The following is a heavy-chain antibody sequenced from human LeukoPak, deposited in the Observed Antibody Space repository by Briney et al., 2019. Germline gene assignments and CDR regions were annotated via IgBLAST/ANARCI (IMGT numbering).Heavy chain of an antibody. CDR2: ISYDGSNK. V-gene: IGHV3-30-3*02. J-gene: IGHJ3*02. CDR3: ANELWSRPRDAFEI. D-gene: IGHD2-21*01. Sequence: GGSLRLSCAASGFTFRSYAMHWVRQAPGKGLEWVAVISYDGSNKYYADSVKGRFIISRDNSKHTVYLQMSSLRIEDTAVYHCANELWSRPRDAFEIWGRGTMVTVSS. CDR1: GFTFRSYA.